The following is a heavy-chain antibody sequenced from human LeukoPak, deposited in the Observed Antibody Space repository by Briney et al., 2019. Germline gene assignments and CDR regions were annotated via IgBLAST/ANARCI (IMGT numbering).Heavy chain of an antibody. CDR3: AKGRRTGFVDY. CDR2: IWYDGSNK. Sequence: GGSLRLSCAASGFTFSSYGMHWVRQAPGKGLEWVAVIWYDGSNKYYAVSVKGRFTVSRDNSKSLLFLQMESLRHDDTGIYYCAKGRRTGFVDYWGQGALVTVSS. D-gene: IGHD1-1*01. J-gene: IGHJ4*02. CDR1: GFTFSSYG. V-gene: IGHV3-30*02.